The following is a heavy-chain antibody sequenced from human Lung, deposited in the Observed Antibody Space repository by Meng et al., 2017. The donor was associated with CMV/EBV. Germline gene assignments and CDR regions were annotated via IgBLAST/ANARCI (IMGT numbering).Heavy chain of an antibody. CDR3: ARDGLALTQLLVPYGMDV. J-gene: IGHJ6*02. CDR2: INPNSGGT. D-gene: IGHD6-13*01. Sequence: ASVKVSCKASGYTFTGYYMHWVRQAPGQGLEWMGWINPNSGGTNYAQKLQGRVTMTRDTSISTAYMELSRVKSDDTAVYYCARDGLALTQLLVPYGMDVWGQGTTVTVSS. V-gene: IGHV1-2*02. CDR1: GYTFTGYY.